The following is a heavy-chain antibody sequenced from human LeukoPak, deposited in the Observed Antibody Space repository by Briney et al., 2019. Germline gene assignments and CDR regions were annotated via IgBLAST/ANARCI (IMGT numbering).Heavy chain of an antibody. D-gene: IGHD3-22*01. CDR1: GYSFTSYW. J-gene: IGHJ4*02. CDR3: ARRLTYDSRAYYCLDY. CDR2: IFPGDSDT. V-gene: IGHV5-51*01. Sequence: GESLKISCKGSGYSFTSYWLGWGRQKPGKGLEWMGIIFPGDSDTRYSPSFQGQVTISADKSISTAYLQWSSLKASDTAMYYCARRLTYDSRAYYCLDYWGQGTLVTVSS.